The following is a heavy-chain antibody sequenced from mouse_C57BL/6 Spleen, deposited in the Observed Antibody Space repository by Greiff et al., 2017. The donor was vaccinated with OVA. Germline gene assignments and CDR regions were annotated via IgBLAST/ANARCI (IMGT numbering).Heavy chain of an antibody. CDR2: IYPRSGNT. V-gene: IGHV1-81*01. D-gene: IGHD2-2*01. CDR3: ARYYGYDKGDAMDY. CDR1: GYTFTSYG. Sequence: VQLQQSGAELSRPGASVKLSCKASGYTFTSYGISWVKQRTGQGLEWIGEIYPRSGNTYYNEKFKGKATLTADKSSSTAYMELRSLTSEDSAVYFCARYYGYDKGDAMDYWGQGTSVTVSS. J-gene: IGHJ4*01.